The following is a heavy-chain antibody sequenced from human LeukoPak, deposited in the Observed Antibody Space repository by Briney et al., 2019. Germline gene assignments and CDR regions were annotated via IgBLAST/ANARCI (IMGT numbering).Heavy chain of an antibody. Sequence: GGSLRLSCAASGFTFSSYAMHWVRQAPGKGLEWVAVISYDGSNKYYADSVKGRFTISRDNSKNTLYLQMKSLRAEDTAVYYCARENLGPLDYWGQGTLVTVSS. V-gene: IGHV3-30-3*01. J-gene: IGHJ4*02. CDR3: ARENLGPLDY. CDR2: ISYDGSNK. D-gene: IGHD1-14*01. CDR1: GFTFSSYA.